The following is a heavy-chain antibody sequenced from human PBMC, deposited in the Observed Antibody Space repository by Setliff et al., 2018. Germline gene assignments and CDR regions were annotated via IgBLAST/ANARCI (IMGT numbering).Heavy chain of an antibody. V-gene: IGHV1-69*05. CDR3: VREGVDSRSSTDYRYYMDV. CDR1: GYSFINYG. Sequence: GASVKVSCKTSGYSFINYGINWVRQAPGQGLEWMGGTIPMFGSTKYAQKFQERVTIITDESTNTAFMQLSSLRSDDTAVYYCVREGVDSRSSTDYRYYMDVWGKGTTVTVSS. CDR2: TIPMFGST. J-gene: IGHJ6*03. D-gene: IGHD3-22*01.